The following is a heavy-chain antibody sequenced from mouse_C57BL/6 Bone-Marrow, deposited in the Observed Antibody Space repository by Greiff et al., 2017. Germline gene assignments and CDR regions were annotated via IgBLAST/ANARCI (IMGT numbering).Heavy chain of an antibody. Sequence: EVKLLESGPVLVKPGASVKMSCKASGYTFTDYYMNWVKQSHGKSLEWIGVINPYNGGTSYNQKFKGKATLTVDKSSSTAYMELNSLTSEDSAVYYCARLGTTVFDYWGQGTTLTVSS. V-gene: IGHV1-19*01. J-gene: IGHJ2*01. CDR1: GYTFTDYY. CDR3: ARLGTTVFDY. D-gene: IGHD1-1*01. CDR2: INPYNGGT.